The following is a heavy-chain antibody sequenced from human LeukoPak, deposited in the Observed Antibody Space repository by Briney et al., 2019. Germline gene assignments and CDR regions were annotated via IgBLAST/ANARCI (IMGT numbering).Heavy chain of an antibody. J-gene: IGHJ4*02. V-gene: IGHV3-21*01. CDR3: ARHDYGGNSGDY. D-gene: IGHD4-23*01. Sequence: PGGSLRLSCAASGFTFSSYTMNWVRQAPGKGLEWVSSISTSSSYINYADSVKGRFTISRDNAKNSLYLQMNSLRDEDTAVYYCARHDYGGNSGDYWGQGTLVTVSS. CDR1: GFTFSSYT. CDR2: ISTSSSYI.